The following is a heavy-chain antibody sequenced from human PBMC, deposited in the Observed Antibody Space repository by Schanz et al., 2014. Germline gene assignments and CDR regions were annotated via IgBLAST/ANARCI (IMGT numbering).Heavy chain of an antibody. J-gene: IGHJ6*02. D-gene: IGHD2-2*01. CDR2: ISNDGSDE. Sequence: VQLVESGGGLVQPGGSLRLSCAASGFTFNDYWMHWVRQAPGKGLEWVAVISNDGSDEHYADSVKGRFTISRDNSKDTLYLQMNSLRDEDTAVYYCARGPSRGTYYYGMDVWGQGTTVTVSS. V-gene: IGHV3-30*03. CDR3: ARGPSRGTYYYGMDV. CDR1: GFTFNDYW.